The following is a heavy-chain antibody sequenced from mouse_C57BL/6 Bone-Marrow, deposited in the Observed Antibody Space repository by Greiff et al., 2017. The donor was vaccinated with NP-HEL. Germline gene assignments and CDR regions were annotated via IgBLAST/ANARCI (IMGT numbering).Heavy chain of an antibody. CDR1: GFTFSDYG. Sequence: DVQLVESGGGLVKPGGSLKLSCAASGFTFSDYGMHWVRQAPEKGLEWVAYISSGSSTIYYADTVKGRFTISRDNAKNPLFLQMTSLRSEDTAMYYCARPRYGSSYNYAMDYWGQGTSVTVSS. CDR3: ARPRYGSSYNYAMDY. CDR2: ISSGSSTI. V-gene: IGHV5-17*01. J-gene: IGHJ4*01. D-gene: IGHD1-1*01.